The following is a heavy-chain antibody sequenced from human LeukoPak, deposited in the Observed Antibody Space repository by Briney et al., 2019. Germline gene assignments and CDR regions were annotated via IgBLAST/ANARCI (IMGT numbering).Heavy chain of an antibody. Sequence: SETLSLICTVSGGSISSSSYYWGWIRQPPGKGLEWIGSIYYSGSTYYNPSLKSRVTISVDTSKNQFSLKLSSVTAADTAVYYCARDEEDRTYYYGSGSYPQSFRTNWFDPWGQGTLVTVSS. CDR3: ARDEEDRTYYYGSGSYPQSFRTNWFDP. D-gene: IGHD3-10*01. V-gene: IGHV4-39*07. CDR2: IYYSGST. J-gene: IGHJ5*02. CDR1: GGSISSSSYY.